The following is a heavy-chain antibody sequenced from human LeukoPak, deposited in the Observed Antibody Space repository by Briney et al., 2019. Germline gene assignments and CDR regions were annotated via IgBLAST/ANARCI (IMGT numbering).Heavy chain of an antibody. D-gene: IGHD6-25*01. CDR1: GFTFSDAW. CDR3: TTRRQDGC. CDR2: IKSKIDGGTI. Sequence: GGSLRLSCVASGFTFSDAWMSWVRQAPGKGLEWVGRIKSKIDGGTIDYGAPVKGRFTVSRDDSRNTLYLQMNSLKTEDTAVYYCTTRRQDGCWGQGTLVTVS. V-gene: IGHV3-15*01. J-gene: IGHJ4*02.